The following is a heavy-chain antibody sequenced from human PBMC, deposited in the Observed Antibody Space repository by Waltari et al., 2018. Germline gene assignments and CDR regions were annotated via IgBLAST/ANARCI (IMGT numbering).Heavy chain of an antibody. J-gene: IGHJ4*02. CDR1: GFTFSSYG. D-gene: IGHD3-9*01. CDR2: IWYDVSNK. Sequence: QVQLVESGGGVVQPGRSLRLSCAASGFTFSSYGMHWVRQAPGKGLEWVAVIWYDVSNKYDADSVKDRFTISRDNSKNTLYLQMNSLRAEDTAMYYCAKDVAGWLLEGASFDYWGQGTLVTVSA. CDR3: AKDVAGWLLEGASFDY. V-gene: IGHV3-30*18.